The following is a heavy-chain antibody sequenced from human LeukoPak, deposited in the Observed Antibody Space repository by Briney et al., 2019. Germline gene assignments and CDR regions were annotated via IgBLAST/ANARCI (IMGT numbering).Heavy chain of an antibody. J-gene: IGHJ4*02. Sequence: GGSLRLSCAASGFTFSYYWMSWVRQAPGKGLEWVATIKQGGSENYYVDSVKGRFTISRDNAKNSLYLQMNSLRAEDTAVCYCARAQFDVDSSSHFDYWGQGTLVTVSS. V-gene: IGHV3-7*01. CDR2: IKQGGSEN. CDR3: ARAQFDVDSSSHFDY. D-gene: IGHD6-6*01. CDR1: GFTFSYYW.